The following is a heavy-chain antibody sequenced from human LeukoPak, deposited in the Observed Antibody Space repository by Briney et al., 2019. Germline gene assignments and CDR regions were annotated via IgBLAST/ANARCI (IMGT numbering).Heavy chain of an antibody. V-gene: IGHV3-9*01. CDR1: GFIYQHYA. CDR2: INWNSGSI. CDR3: AEDVEWGGYDSLQSAFDI. J-gene: IGHJ3*02. Sequence: GGYLRLSCAASGFIYQHYAMHWVRQAPGTGLDWVSRINWNSGSIGYADSMKGRFVISRDDAENCIDLQMNSLLPEDTALYYCAEDVEWGGYDSLQSAFDIWGQGTIVTDSS. D-gene: IGHD5-12*01.